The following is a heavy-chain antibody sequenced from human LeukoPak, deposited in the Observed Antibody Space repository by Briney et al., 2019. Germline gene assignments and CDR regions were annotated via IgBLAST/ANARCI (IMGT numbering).Heavy chain of an antibody. Sequence: TSETLSLTCTVSGGSISSYYWSWIRQPPGKGLEWIGYIYYSGSTNYNPSLKSRVTISVDTSKNQFSLKLSSVTAADTAVYYCARASNYGDGFDYWGQGTLVTVSS. J-gene: IGHJ4*02. CDR1: GGSISSYY. D-gene: IGHD4-17*01. CDR3: ARASNYGDGFDY. CDR2: IYYSGST. V-gene: IGHV4-59*01.